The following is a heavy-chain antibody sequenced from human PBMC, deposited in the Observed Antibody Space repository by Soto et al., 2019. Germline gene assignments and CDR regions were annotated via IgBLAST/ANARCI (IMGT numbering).Heavy chain of an antibody. Sequence: QVQLVQSGAEVKKPGSSVKVSCKASGGTFSSYAISWVRQAPGQGLEWMGGIIPIFGTANYAQKFQGRVTITSDESTSTAYMEQSSLSSEDTAMYYCARGPPSFASGSEVAGTDPYFQHWSQGTLVTVSS. CDR3: ARGPPSFASGSEVAGTDPYFQH. D-gene: IGHD6-19*01. CDR2: IIPIFGTA. J-gene: IGHJ1*01. V-gene: IGHV1-69*01. CDR1: GGTFSSYA.